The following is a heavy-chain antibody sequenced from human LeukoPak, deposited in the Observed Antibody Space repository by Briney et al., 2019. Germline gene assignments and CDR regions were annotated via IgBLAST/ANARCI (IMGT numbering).Heavy chain of an antibody. V-gene: IGHV4-4*07. D-gene: IGHD5-18*01. CDR2: IYTSGST. CDR3: AKDFIQLWPRGCFDY. Sequence: SETLSLTCTVSGGSISSYYWSWIRQPAGKGLEWIGRIYTSGSTNYNPSLKSRVTMSVDTSKNQFSLKLSSVTAADTAVYYCAKDFIQLWPRGCFDYWGQGTLVTVSS. CDR1: GGSISSYY. J-gene: IGHJ4*02.